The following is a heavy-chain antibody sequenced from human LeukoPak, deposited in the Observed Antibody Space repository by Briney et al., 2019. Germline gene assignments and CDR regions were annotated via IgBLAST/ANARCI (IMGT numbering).Heavy chain of an antibody. CDR2: IRYDGSNK. D-gene: IGHD6-19*01. CDR3: AKGQSRQWLDNYYYYGMDV. J-gene: IGHJ6*02. CDR1: GFSISSYG. Sequence: GGSLRFSCAASGFSISSYGMYWVRQAPGKGLGWVAFIRYDGSNKYYADFVRGGSTISRDNSKNTLYLQMNSLRAEDTAVYYWAKGQSRQWLDNYYYYGMDVWGQGATVTVSS. V-gene: IGHV3-30*02.